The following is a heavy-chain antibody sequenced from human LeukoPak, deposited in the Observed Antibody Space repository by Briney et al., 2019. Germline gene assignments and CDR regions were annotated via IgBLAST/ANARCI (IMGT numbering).Heavy chain of an antibody. D-gene: IGHD3-16*01. Sequence: GGSLRLSCAASGFTISSYAMSWVRQAPGKGLEWGSGILDSGYSTYYANSVKGRFTISRDNSNNTLYLQMNSLRAEDTAVYYCAKLGGHPLHNYYVGIWGKGTTVAVSS. V-gene: IGHV3-23*01. CDR3: AKLGGHPLHNYYVGI. CDR1: GFTISSYA. J-gene: IGHJ6*03. CDR2: ILDSGYST.